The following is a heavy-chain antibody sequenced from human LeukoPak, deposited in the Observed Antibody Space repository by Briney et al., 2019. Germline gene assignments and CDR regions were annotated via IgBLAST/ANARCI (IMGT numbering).Heavy chain of an antibody. CDR2: IYYSGST. Sequence: PSEALSHTCIVSGGSISRYYWSWIRPPPGKGLEWMGYIYYSGSTNYNPPLQSRVTISVDTSKTQFSLKLRSVTAADTAVYICARDQIEAAGIGRSLMDWGQGTLVTVSS. V-gene: IGHV4-59*01. CDR1: GGSISRYY. J-gene: IGHJ4*02. D-gene: IGHD6-13*01. CDR3: ARDQIEAAGIGRSLMD.